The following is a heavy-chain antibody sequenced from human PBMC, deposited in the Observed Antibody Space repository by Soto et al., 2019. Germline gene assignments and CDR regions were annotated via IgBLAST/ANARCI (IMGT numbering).Heavy chain of an antibody. Sequence: PSETLSLTCAVYGGSFSGYYWSWIRQPPGKGLEWIGEINHSGSTNYNPSLKSRVTISVDTSKNQFSLKLSSVTAADTAVYYCARGGIVVVVAANWLDPRGQGTLDTVSS. CDR3: ARGGIVVVVAANWLDP. D-gene: IGHD2-15*01. CDR2: INHSGST. J-gene: IGHJ5*02. V-gene: IGHV4-34*01. CDR1: GGSFSGYY.